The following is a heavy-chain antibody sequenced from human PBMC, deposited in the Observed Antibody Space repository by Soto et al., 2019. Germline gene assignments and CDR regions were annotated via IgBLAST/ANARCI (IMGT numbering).Heavy chain of an antibody. D-gene: IGHD1-26*01. V-gene: IGHV4-59*01. J-gene: IGHJ4*02. Sequence: SETLSLTCTVSGGSISSYYWCWTRQPPGKGLEWIGYIYYSGSTNYNPSLKSRVTISVDTSKNQFSLKLSSVTAADTAVYYCARGRSGIVGPSVLWGQGTLVTVSS. CDR1: GGSISSYY. CDR2: IYYSGST. CDR3: ARGRSGIVGPSVL.